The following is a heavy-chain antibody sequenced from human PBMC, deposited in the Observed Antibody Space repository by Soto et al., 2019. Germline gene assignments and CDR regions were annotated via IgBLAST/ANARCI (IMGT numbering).Heavy chain of an antibody. Sequence: GGSLRLSCAASGFTFDDYAMHWVRQAPGKGLEWVSGISWNSGSIGYADSVKGRFTISRDNAKNSLYLQMNSLRAEDTALYYCAKVVSGTPLWGHFDYWGQGTLVTVSS. J-gene: IGHJ4*02. CDR2: ISWNSGSI. D-gene: IGHD1-20*01. V-gene: IGHV3-9*01. CDR3: AKVVSGTPLWGHFDY. CDR1: GFTFDDYA.